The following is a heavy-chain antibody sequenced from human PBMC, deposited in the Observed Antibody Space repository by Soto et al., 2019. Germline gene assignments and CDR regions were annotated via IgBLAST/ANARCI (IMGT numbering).Heavy chain of an antibody. Sequence: QVQLVQSGAEVKKPGASVKVSCKASGYTFTSYYMHWVRQAPGQGLEWMGIINPSGGSTSYAQKFQGRVTMTRDTSTSTVYMELSSLRSEDTAVYYFARAASLQDMYSWCDPWGQGTLVTVSS. D-gene: IGHD2-15*01. J-gene: IGHJ5*02. CDR3: ARAASLQDMYSWCDP. CDR1: GYTFTSYY. CDR2: INPSGGST. V-gene: IGHV1-46*01.